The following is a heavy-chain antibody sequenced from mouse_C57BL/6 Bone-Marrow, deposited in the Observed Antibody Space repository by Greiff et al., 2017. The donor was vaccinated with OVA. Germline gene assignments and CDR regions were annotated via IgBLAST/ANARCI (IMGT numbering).Heavy chain of an antibody. V-gene: IGHV1-81*01. CDR2: IYPRSGNT. CDR3: ARSRWLGGY. J-gene: IGHJ4*01. Sequence: VQVVESGAELARPGASVKLSCKASGYTFTSYGISWVKQRTGQGLEWIGEIYPRSGNTYYNEKFKGKATLTADKSSSTAYMDLRSLTSEDSAVYFCARSRWLGGYWGQGTSVTVSS. CDR1: GYTFTSYG. D-gene: IGHD2-3*01.